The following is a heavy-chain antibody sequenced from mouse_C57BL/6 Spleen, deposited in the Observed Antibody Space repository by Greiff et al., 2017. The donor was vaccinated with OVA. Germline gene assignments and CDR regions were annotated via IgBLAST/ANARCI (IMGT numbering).Heavy chain of an antibody. CDR1: GYSITSGYY. CDR3: ARDRGERYAMDY. CDR2: ISYDGSN. Sequence: EVKLMESGPGLVKPSQSLSLTCSVTGYSITSGYYWNWIRQFPGNKLEWMGYISYDGSNNYNPSLKNRISITRDTSKNQFFLKLNSVTTEDTATYYCARDRGERYAMDYWGQGTSVTVSS. V-gene: IGHV3-6*01. D-gene: IGHD3-3*01. J-gene: IGHJ4*01.